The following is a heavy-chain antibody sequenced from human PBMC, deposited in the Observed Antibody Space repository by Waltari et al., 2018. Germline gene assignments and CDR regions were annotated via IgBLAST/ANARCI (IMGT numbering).Heavy chain of an antibody. J-gene: IGHJ5*02. CDR3: ARGGGGAWEWFDP. D-gene: IGHD2-21*02. CDR2: LYYTVST. Sequence: QVQLQESGPSLLKPAETLSLICTVSGGSISGFYWSWVRQPPGKGLDWIGYLYYTVSTNFNPSLTSRVTMSVDTSQHQFSLKLSSVTAADTAFYYCARGGGGAWEWFDPWGQGTLVTVSS. CDR1: GGSISGFY. V-gene: IGHV4-59*01.